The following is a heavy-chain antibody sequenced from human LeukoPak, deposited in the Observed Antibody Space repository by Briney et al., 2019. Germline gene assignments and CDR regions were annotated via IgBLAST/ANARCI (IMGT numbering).Heavy chain of an antibody. V-gene: IGHV3-11*05. J-gene: IGHJ5*02. CDR1: GFTFSDYY. D-gene: IGHD4-17*01. CDR2: ISSSRRYT. Sequence: PGGSLSLSCAASGFTFSDYYMNWIRQAPGKGLEWVSYISSSRRYTNYTDSVKGRFTISRDNAKNSLYLQMNSLRAEDTAVYYCARGTTYGDYDPWGQGTLVTVSS. CDR3: ARGTTYGDYDP.